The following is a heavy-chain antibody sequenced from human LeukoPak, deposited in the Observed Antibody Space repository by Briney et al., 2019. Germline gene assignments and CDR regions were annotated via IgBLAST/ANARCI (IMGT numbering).Heavy chain of an antibody. V-gene: IGHV3-23*01. CDR3: AKDFWSGYEHHDY. CDR2: ISGPGTRT. J-gene: IGHJ4*02. CDR1: GFTFSTYA. Sequence: PGGSLRLSCAASGFTFSTYAMSWVRQAPGKGLDWVAAISGPGTRTYYADSVRGRFTISRDNSRNTLYLQMNSLRAEDTAIYYCAKDFWSGYEHHDYWGQGTLVTVSS. D-gene: IGHD3-3*01.